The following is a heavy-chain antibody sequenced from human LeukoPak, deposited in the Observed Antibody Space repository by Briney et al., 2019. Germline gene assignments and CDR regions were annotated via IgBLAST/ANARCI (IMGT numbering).Heavy chain of an antibody. D-gene: IGHD3-10*01. Sequence: PGGSLRLSCAGSGFTFTTYNMNWVRQAPGKGLEWVSSIRFSRDTTYYADSVKGRFSISRDNAKNSLYLQMNSLRAEDTAVYYCARDLHYYGSGSSAFDYWGQGTLVTVSS. V-gene: IGHV3-48*04. CDR1: GFTFTTYN. CDR3: ARDLHYYGSGSSAFDY. J-gene: IGHJ4*02. CDR2: IRFSRDTT.